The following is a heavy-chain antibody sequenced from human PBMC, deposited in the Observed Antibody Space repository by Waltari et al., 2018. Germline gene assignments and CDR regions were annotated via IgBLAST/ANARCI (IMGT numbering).Heavy chain of an antibody. Sequence: QVQLVESGGGVVQPGRSLRLSCEASGFTFSSYAMHWVRQAPGEGLVGVAVISYEGSNKYYADSVKGRFTISRDNSKNTLYLQMNSLRAEDTAVYYCARVMTTVTVFDYWGQGTLVTVSS. CDR1: GFTFSSYA. CDR2: ISYEGSNK. J-gene: IGHJ4*02. V-gene: IGHV3-30*01. D-gene: IGHD4-17*01. CDR3: ARVMTTVTVFDY.